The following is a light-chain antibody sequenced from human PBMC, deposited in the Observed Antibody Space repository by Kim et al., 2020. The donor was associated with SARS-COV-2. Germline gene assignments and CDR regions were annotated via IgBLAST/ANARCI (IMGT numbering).Light chain of an antibody. J-gene: IGLJ3*02. Sequence: NFMLTQPPSVSESPGKTVTISCTRSGGSTVSQFVQWYQQRPGSAPTTVIYQDDQRPSGVPDRFSGSIDGSSNSASLTISGLRTEDEADYYCQSYDTNTHWVFGGGTQLTVL. CDR2: QDD. CDR3: QSYDTNTHWV. V-gene: IGLV6-57*04. CDR1: GGSTVSQF.